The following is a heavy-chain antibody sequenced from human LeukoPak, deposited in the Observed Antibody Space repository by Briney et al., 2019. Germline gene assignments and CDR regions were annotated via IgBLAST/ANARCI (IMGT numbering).Heavy chain of an antibody. CDR2: IYHSGST. V-gene: IGHV4-38-2*02. J-gene: IGHJ4*02. Sequence: PSETLSLTCTVSGYSVSSGSYWGWVRQPPGKGLEWIGSIYHSGSTYYNPSLKSRVTISVDTSKNQFSLKLSSVTAADTAVYYCARSTVVNNLDYWGQGTLVTVSS. D-gene: IGHD2-21*01. CDR3: ARSTVVNNLDY. CDR1: GYSVSSGSY.